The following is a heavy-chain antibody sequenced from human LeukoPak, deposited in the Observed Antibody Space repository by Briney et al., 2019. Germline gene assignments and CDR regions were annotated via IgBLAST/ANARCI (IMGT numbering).Heavy chain of an antibody. CDR3: ARYTIAHGFDM. CDR2: MCYIDNI. Sequence: GASVKVACMASGYTSSRPDINWVRQAPGKGRGWLGNMCYIDNIGYAQTFQGRLTFSGDTSNTTAYMELSSVRYEDTAVYYCARYTIAHGFDMWGQGTMVTVST. CDR1: GYTSSRPD. D-gene: IGHD2-21*01. J-gene: IGHJ3*02. V-gene: IGHV1-8*02.